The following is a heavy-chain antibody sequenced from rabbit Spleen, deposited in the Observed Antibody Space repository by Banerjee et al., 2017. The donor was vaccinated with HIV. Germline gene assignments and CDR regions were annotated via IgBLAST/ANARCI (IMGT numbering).Heavy chain of an antibody. Sequence: QEQLMESGGGLVKPEGSLTLTCKASGFDLSGYYDMCWVRQAPGKGLELIACIYAASGSTYYASWVNGRFTISSNTNQNTVSLQMTSLTTADTATYFCARGGAGYYFTPLDLWGPGTLVTVS. J-gene: IGHJ6*01. CDR3: ARGGAGYYFTPLDL. V-gene: IGHV1S43*01. CDR2: IYAASGST. CDR1: GFDLSGYYD. D-gene: IGHD1-1*01.